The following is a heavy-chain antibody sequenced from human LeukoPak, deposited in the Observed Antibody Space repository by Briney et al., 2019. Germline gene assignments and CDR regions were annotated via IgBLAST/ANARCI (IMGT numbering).Heavy chain of an antibody. CDR2: IIPIFGTA. CDR1: GGTFSSYA. J-gene: IGHJ5*02. CDR3: ARETSRYSSSWFNSPSWFDP. Sequence: SVKVSCKASGGTFSSYAISWVRQAPGQGLEWMGRIIPIFGTANYAQKFQGRVTITTDGSTSTAYMELSSLRSEDTAVYYCARETSRYSSSWFNSPSWFDPWGQGTLVTVSS. V-gene: IGHV1-69*05. D-gene: IGHD6-13*01.